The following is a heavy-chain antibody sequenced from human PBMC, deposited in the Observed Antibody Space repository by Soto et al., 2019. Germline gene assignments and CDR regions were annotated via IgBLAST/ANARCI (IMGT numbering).Heavy chain of an antibody. CDR3: TTGVTSRGMDV. Sequence: EVQLVESGGGLVKPGGSLRLSCAASGFTFSNAWMSWVRQAPGKGLEWVGRIKPKTDGGTTDYAAPVKGRFTISRDDSKNTLYLQMNSLKTEDTAVYYCTTGVTSRGMDVWGQGTTVTVSS. D-gene: IGHD2-21*02. CDR2: IKPKTDGGTT. CDR1: GFTFSNAW. V-gene: IGHV3-15*01. J-gene: IGHJ6*02.